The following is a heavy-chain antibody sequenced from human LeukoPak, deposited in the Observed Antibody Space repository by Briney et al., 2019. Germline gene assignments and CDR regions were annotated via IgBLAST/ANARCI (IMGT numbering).Heavy chain of an antibody. CDR3: ARGLMVRGVIGLIPPYGMDV. CDR1: GFTFSSYS. CDR2: ISSSSSTI. D-gene: IGHD3-10*01. Sequence: PGGSLTLSCAAPGFTFSSYSMNCVRQAPGKGLEGVSYISSSSSTIYYADSVKGRFTISRDNAKNSLYLQMNSLRDEDTAVYYCARGLMVRGVIGLIPPYGMDVWGQGTTVTVSS. V-gene: IGHV3-48*02. J-gene: IGHJ6*02.